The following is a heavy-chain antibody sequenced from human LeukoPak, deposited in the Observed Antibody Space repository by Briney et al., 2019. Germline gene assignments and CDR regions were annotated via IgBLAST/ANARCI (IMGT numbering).Heavy chain of an antibody. Sequence: SETLSLTCAVYGGSFSGYNWSWIRQPPGKGLEWIGEINHSGSTNYNPSLKSRVTISVDTSKNQFSLKLSSVTAADTAVYYCARGAYDIVVVVAATPFYYFDYWGQGTLVTVSS. CDR3: ARGAYDIVVVVAATPFYYFDY. V-gene: IGHV4-34*01. CDR1: GGSFSGYN. D-gene: IGHD2-15*01. J-gene: IGHJ4*02. CDR2: INHSGST.